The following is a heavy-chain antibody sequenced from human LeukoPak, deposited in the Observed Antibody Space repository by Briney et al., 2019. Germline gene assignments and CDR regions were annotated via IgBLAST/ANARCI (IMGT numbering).Heavy chain of an antibody. V-gene: IGHV3-11*01. D-gene: IGHD3-22*01. CDR2: ISSSGSTI. Sequence: GWSLRLSCAASGFTFSDYYMSWLRQAPGKGLEWVSYISSSGSTIYYADSVKGRFTISRDNAKNSLYLQMNSLRAEDTAVYYCARARRAITMIVVAREFVDYWGQGTLVTVSS. J-gene: IGHJ4*02. CDR1: GFTFSDYY. CDR3: ARARRAITMIVVAREFVDY.